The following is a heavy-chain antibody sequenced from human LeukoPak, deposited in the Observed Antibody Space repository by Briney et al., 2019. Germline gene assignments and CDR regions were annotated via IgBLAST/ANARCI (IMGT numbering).Heavy chain of an antibody. D-gene: IGHD3-10*01. CDR1: GFTFSSYW. CDR3: ARVRTTGSYYGMDV. CDR2: IKQDGSEK. V-gene: IGHV3-7*01. J-gene: IGHJ6*02. Sequence: PGGSLRLSCAASGFTFSSYWMSWVRQAPGKGLDWGANIKQDGSEKYYLDSVKGRFTISRDNAQNSLNLQMNSLRPEDTAMYYCARVRTTGSYYGMDVWAKGPRSPSP.